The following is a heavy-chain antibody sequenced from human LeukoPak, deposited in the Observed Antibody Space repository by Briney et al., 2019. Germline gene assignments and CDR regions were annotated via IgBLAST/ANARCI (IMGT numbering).Heavy chain of an antibody. Sequence: GGSLRPSCAASGFTFSSYEMNWVRQTPGKGLEWVAATSSSDAGTYHADSVKGRFTISRDNAKNSLYLQMNSLRAEDTAVYYCARGSYGDYGYWGQGTLVTVSS. D-gene: IGHD4-17*01. J-gene: IGHJ4*02. V-gene: IGHV3-48*03. CDR2: TSSSDAGT. CDR3: ARGSYGDYGY. CDR1: GFTFSSYE.